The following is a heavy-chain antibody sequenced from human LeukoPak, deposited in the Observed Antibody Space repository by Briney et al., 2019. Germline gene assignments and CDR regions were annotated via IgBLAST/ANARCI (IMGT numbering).Heavy chain of an antibody. CDR3: ASELRSRFDP. Sequence: ASVKVSCKASGYTFTSYGISWVRQAPGQGLEWMGWINPNSGGTNYAQKFQGRVTMTRDTSISTAYMELSRLRSDDTAVYYCASELRSRFDPWGQGTLVTVSS. CDR2: INPNSGGT. J-gene: IGHJ5*02. V-gene: IGHV1-2*02. CDR1: GYTFTSYG. D-gene: IGHD2/OR15-2a*01.